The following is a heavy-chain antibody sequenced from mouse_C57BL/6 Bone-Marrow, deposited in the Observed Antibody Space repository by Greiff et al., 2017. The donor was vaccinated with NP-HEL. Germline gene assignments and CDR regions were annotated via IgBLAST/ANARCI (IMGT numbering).Heavy chain of an antibody. CDR3: ARGDYYGGYFDY. D-gene: IGHD1-1*01. V-gene: IGHV1-50*01. J-gene: IGHJ2*01. CDR1: GYTFTSYW. Sequence: QVQLKESGAELVKPGASVKLSCKASGYTFTSYWMQWVKQRPGQGLEWIGEIDPSDSYTNYNQKFKGKATLTVDTSSSTAYMQLSSLTSEDSAVYYCARGDYYGGYFDYWGQGTTLTVSS. CDR2: IDPSDSYT.